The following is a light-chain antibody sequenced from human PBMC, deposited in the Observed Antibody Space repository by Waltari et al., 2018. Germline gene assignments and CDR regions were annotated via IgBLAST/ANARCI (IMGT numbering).Light chain of an antibody. J-gene: IGKJ4*01. V-gene: IGKV1-9*01. CDR1: QGANGY. CDR2: GAS. Sequence: DIQLTQSPSFRFASVGARVTITCRASQGANGYLAWFQQKPGKAPKVLVFGASTLQSGVPSRFSGSGSGTEFILTISSLQPEDIATYYCQQYQSYPITFGGGTKVETK. CDR3: QQYQSYPIT.